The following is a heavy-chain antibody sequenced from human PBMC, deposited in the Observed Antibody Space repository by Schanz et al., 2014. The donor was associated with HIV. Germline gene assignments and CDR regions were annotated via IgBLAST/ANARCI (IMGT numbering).Heavy chain of an antibody. V-gene: IGHV3-11*04. CDR2: ISSSGSSI. CDR1: GFTFSDYY. CDR3: ARDAQGSWNWGYFDS. Sequence: VQLLESGGGLVKPGGSLRLSCAASGFTFSDYYMSWIRQAPGKGLEWLSYISSSGSSIYYADSVKGRFTISRANSKNTLYLQMNSLRAEDTAVYYCARDAQGSWNWGYFDSSGQGTLVIVSS. J-gene: IGHJ4*02. D-gene: IGHD1-7*01.